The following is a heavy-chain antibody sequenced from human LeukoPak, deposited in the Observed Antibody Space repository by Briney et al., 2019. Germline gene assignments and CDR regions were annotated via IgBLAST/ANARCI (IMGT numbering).Heavy chain of an antibody. J-gene: IGHJ4*02. D-gene: IGHD3-16*02. CDR3: AKGPEAYVWGSYRDY. CDR1: GFTFSSYA. V-gene: IGHV3-23*01. CDR2: ISGSGGST. Sequence: PGGSLRLSCAASGFTFSSYAMNWVRQAPGKGLEWVSAISGSGGSTYYADSVKGRFTTSRDNSKNTLYLQMNSLRAEDTAVYYCAKGPEAYVWGSYRDYWGQGTLVTVSS.